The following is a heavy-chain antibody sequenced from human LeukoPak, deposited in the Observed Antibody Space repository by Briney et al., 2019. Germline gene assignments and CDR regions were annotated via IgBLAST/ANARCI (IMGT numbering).Heavy chain of an antibody. J-gene: IGHJ4*02. V-gene: IGHV3-21*01. CDR1: GFTFSSYS. CDR3: ARDQSAHGSGSYYDC. CDR2: ISSSSSYI. Sequence: GGSLRLSCAASGFTFSSYSMNWVRQAPGEGLEWVSSISSSSSYIYYADSVKGRFTISRDNAKNSLYLQMNSLRAEDTAVYYCARDQSAHGSGSYYDCRGQGTLVTVSS. D-gene: IGHD3-10*01.